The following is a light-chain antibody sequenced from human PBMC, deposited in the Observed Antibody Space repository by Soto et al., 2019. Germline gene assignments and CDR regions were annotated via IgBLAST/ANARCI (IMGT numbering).Light chain of an antibody. V-gene: IGKV1-9*01. Sequence: IQLTQSPSSLSESVGERATITCRASQGISSYLAWYQQKPGKAPKLLIYAASTLQSGVPSRFSGSGSGTDFTLTSSSLQPEDFATYYCQQLNSYPITFGQGTRLEIK. J-gene: IGKJ5*01. CDR3: QQLNSYPIT. CDR2: AAS. CDR1: QGISSY.